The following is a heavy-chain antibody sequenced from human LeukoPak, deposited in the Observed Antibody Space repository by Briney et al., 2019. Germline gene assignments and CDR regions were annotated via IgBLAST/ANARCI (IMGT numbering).Heavy chain of an antibody. CDR1: GYIFTNYY. J-gene: IGHJ3*02. CDR2: LNPSGGGT. D-gene: IGHD5-12*01. Sequence: ASVKVSCKASGYIFTNYYIHWVRQDPGQGLEWMGLLNPSGGGTIYAQMLQGRVTMTRDTSTSTVYMDLSSLTSEDTAVYYCSRGSAWATWAFDIWGQGTMVTVSS. CDR3: SRGSAWATWAFDI. V-gene: IGHV1-46*04.